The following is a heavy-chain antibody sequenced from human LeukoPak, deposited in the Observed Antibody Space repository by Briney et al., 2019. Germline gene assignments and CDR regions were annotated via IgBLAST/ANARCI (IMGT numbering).Heavy chain of an antibody. V-gene: IGHV4-34*01. D-gene: IGHD1-26*01. J-gene: IGHJ4*02. CDR1: GGSFSGYY. CDR3: ARVGMVGPVDY. CDR2: INHSGST. Sequence: KPSETLSLTCAVYGGSFSGYYWSWIRQPPGKGLEWIGEINHSGSTNYNPSLKSRVTISVDTPKNQFSLKLSSVTAADTAVYYCARVGMVGPVDYWGQGTLVTVSS.